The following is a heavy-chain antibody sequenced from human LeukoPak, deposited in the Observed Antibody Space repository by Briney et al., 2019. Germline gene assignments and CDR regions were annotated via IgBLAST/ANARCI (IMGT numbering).Heavy chain of an antibody. CDR1: GFTFSSYS. Sequence: GGSLRLSCAASGFTFSSYSMNWVRQAPGKGLEWVSSISSSSSCIYYADSVKGRFTISRDNAKNSLYLQMNSLRAEDTAVYYCARVKDWNSYFDYWGQGTLVTVSS. D-gene: IGHD1-7*01. CDR2: ISSSSSCI. J-gene: IGHJ4*02. V-gene: IGHV3-21*01. CDR3: ARVKDWNSYFDY.